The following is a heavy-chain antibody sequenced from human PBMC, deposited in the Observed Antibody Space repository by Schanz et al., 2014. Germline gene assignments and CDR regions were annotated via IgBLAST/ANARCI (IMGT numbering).Heavy chain of an antibody. CDR3: ARVHIATYHYNSPGAFDI. Sequence: QLMQSGSEVRKPGASVKVSCKASGYIFGSHGMTWVRQAPGHGPELMGWINAHTGNTQYAQKFQGRVNMTRDTVTTTVHLELTRRRTDDTAIYYCARVHIATYHYNSPGAFDIWGQGTRVTVSS. D-gene: IGHD3-10*01. J-gene: IGHJ3*02. CDR2: INAHTGNT. V-gene: IGHV1-18*01. CDR1: GYIFGSHG.